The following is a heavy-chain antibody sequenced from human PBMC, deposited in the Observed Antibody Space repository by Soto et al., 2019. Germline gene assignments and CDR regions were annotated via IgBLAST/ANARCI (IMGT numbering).Heavy chain of an antibody. D-gene: IGHD3-9*01. CDR2: IIPIFGTA. J-gene: IGHJ6*02. Sequence: SVKVSCKASGGTFSSYAIGWVRQAPGQGLEWMGGIIPIFGTANYAQKFQGRVTITADESTSTAYMELSSLRSEDTAVYYCARVAFTSGTIDLHYYGMDVWGQGTTVTVSS. CDR3: ARVAFTSGTIDLHYYGMDV. CDR1: GGTFSSYA. V-gene: IGHV1-69*13.